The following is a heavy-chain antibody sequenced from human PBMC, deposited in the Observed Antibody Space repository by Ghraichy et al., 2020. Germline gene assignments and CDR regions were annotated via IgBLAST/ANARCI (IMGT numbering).Heavy chain of an antibody. D-gene: IGHD5-18*01. CDR1: GDSISSGDYY. V-gene: IGHV4-31*03. CDR2: IYHSGST. J-gene: IGHJ4*02. Sequence: SQTLSLTCTVSGDSISSGDYYWTWIRQHPGKGLEWIGYIYHSGSTAYNPSLKGRVAISVDTSKNQLSLQLTSVTAADTAVYYCARVKYGYGVDYWGQGTLVTVSS. CDR3: ARVKYGYGVDY.